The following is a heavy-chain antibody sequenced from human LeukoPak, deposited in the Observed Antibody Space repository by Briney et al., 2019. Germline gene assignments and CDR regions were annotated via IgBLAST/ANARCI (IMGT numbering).Heavy chain of an antibody. CDR1: GFTFSSHT. J-gene: IGHJ4*02. Sequence: GGSLRLSCAASGFTFSSHTMNWVRQAPGKGLEWVSSIANSGSNMFYADFVKGRFTISRDNAKNSLYLQMNSLRVEDTAVYYCVRRSSFDYWGRGTLVTVSS. V-gene: IGHV3-21*06. CDR2: IANSGSNM. CDR3: VRRSSFDY.